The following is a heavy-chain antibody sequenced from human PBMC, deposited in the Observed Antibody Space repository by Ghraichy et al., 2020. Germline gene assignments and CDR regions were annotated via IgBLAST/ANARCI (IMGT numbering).Heavy chain of an antibody. CDR3: ARGFQSVDTTMVYRFDY. J-gene: IGHJ4*02. D-gene: IGHD5-18*01. CDR2: INHSGNT. Sequence: GSLRLSCAVYGGSFSIYYWNWIRQPPGKGLEWIGEINHSGNTKYNPSLKSRVTISLDTSKNHFSLKLTSVTAAETAVYFCARGFQSVDTTMVYRFDYWGQRTPITVCS. V-gene: IGHV4-34*01. CDR1: GGSFSIYY.